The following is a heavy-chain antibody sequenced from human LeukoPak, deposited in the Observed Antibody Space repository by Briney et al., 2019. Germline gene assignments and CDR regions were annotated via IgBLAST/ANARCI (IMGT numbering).Heavy chain of an antibody. V-gene: IGHV3-73*01. CDR2: IRSKANSYAT. D-gene: IGHD3-22*01. Sequence: GGSLKLSCAASGFTFSGSAMHWVRLASGKGLEWVGRIRSKANSYATAHAASVKGRFTISRDDSKNTAYLQMNSLKTEDTAVYYCTRHFTYYYDSSGYGDYYFDYWGQGTLVTVSS. J-gene: IGHJ4*02. CDR3: TRHFTYYYDSSGYGDYYFDY. CDR1: GFTFSGSA.